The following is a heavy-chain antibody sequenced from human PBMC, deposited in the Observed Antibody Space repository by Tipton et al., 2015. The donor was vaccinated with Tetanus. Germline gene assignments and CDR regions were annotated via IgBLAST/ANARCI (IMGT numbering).Heavy chain of an antibody. Sequence: TLSLTCTVFGGSVSSGSYYWAWIRQPPGKGLEYIGYILYGASTHYNPSLKSRVTVSADPSQNQFSLNVDSVTAADTAVYYCARIHDFLSGHFDVWGQGILVTVSS. V-gene: IGHV4-61*01. D-gene: IGHD3-3*01. CDR3: ARIHDFLSGHFDV. CDR1: GGSVSSGSYY. CDR2: ILYGAST. J-gene: IGHJ4*02.